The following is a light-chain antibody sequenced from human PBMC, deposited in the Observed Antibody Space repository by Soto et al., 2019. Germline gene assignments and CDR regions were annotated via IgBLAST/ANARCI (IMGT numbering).Light chain of an antibody. Sequence: QSALIQPPSVSGSPGQSVTISCTGTSSDVGSYDYVSWYQLHPGKAPKLMVFEVSNRPSGVSYRFSGSKSGNTASLTISGLQAEDEADYFCSSYSISTAYLFGTGTKVTVL. CDR1: SSDVGSYDY. V-gene: IGLV2-14*01. CDR2: EVS. J-gene: IGLJ1*01. CDR3: SSYSISTAYL.